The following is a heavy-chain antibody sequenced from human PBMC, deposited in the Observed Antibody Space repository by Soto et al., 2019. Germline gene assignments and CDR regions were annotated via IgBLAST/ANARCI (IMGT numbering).Heavy chain of an antibody. CDR1: GFTFSNYG. V-gene: IGHV3-23*01. CDR2: ISGSGGGT. D-gene: IGHD2-15*01. CDR3: AKDPRYCTGGSCYSDY. J-gene: IGHJ4*02. Sequence: GGSLRLSCAASGFTFSNYGMQWVRQAPGKGLEWVSTISGSGGGTYYADSVKGRFTISRDNSKNTLFLQMNSLRAEDTAVYYCAKDPRYCTGGSCYSDYWGQGTLVTVSS.